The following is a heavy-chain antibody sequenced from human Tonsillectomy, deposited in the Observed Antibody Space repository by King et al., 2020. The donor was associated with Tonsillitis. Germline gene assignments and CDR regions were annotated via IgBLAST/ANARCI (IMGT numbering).Heavy chain of an antibody. D-gene: IGHD4-17*01. CDR2: IYHSGST. V-gene: IGHV4-38-2*01. J-gene: IGHJ4*02. CDR1: GYSISSGFY. Sequence: VQLQESGPGLVKPSETLSLTCAVSGYSISSGFYWGWIRQPPGKGLEWIASIYHSGSTYYNPSLKSRVTISVDTSKSQFSLKLSSVTATDTAVYYCARGRTTVDYWGQGTLVTVSS. CDR3: ARGRTTVDY.